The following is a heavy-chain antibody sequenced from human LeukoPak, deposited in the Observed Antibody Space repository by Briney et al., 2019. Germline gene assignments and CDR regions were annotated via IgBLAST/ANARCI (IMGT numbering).Heavy chain of an antibody. J-gene: IGHJ4*02. V-gene: IGHV3-53*01. CDR1: GFTVSSNY. D-gene: IGHD6-19*01. CDR2: IFSGGST. Sequence: PGGSLRLSCVASGFTVSSNYMSWVRQAPGKGLEWVSAIFSGGSTFYADSVTRRFTISRDNSKNTVYLEMNSLRAEDTAVYYCARELKTSGCYGDFDYWGEGTLVTVSS. CDR3: ARELKTSGCYGDFDY.